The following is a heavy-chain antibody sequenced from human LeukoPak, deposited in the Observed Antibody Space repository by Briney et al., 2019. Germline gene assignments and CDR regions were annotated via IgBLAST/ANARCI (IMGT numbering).Heavy chain of an antibody. CDR3: ARGRPHGNDY. Sequence: GGSLRLSCAASGFTFSTSWMHWVRQAPGKGLVWVSRIASDGSSTTYADSVKGRFSISRDNAKNTLYLQMNSLRVEDTAVYYCARGRPHGNDYWGQGTLVTVSS. CDR1: GFTFSTSW. V-gene: IGHV3-74*01. D-gene: IGHD4-23*01. J-gene: IGHJ4*02. CDR2: IASDGSST.